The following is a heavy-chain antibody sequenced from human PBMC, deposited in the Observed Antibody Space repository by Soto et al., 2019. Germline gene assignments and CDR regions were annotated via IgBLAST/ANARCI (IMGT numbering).Heavy chain of an antibody. CDR2: ISAYNGNT. CDR1: GYTFTSYG. Sequence: ASVKVSCKASGYTFTSYGISWVRQAPGQGLEWMGWISAYNGNTNYAQKLQGRVTMTTDTSTSTAYMELRSLRSDDTAVYYCAKDSRFLEWLLYDYWGQGTLVTVSS. J-gene: IGHJ4*02. CDR3: AKDSRFLEWLLYDY. V-gene: IGHV1-18*01. D-gene: IGHD3-3*01.